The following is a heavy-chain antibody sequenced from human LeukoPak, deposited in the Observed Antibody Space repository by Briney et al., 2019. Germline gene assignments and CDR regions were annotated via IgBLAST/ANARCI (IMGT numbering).Heavy chain of an antibody. CDR2: IISSTSSI. V-gene: IGHV3-48*01. D-gene: IGHD2-15*01. CDR3: ARAGYCSGGSCYGVDY. J-gene: IGHJ4*02. Sequence: PGGSLRLSCAASGFTFSSYTMNWVRQAPGKGLEWVSYIISSTSSITYADSVKGRFTISRDNAKNSLYLQMNSLRAEDTAVYCCARAGYCSGGSCYGVDYWGQGTLVTVSS. CDR1: GFTFSSYT.